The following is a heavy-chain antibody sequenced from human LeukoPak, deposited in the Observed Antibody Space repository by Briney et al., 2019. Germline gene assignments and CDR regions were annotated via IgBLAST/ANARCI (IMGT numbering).Heavy chain of an antibody. CDR3: AKDRSSGWYTTLDY. D-gene: IGHD6-19*01. J-gene: IGHJ4*02. Sequence: SGASLRLSCAASGFTFSSYAITWVRQAPGKGLEWVSAVSGSGGNTSYADSVKGRFTISRDNSKNTLYLQMNSLRAEDTAVYYCAKDRSSGWYTTLDYWGQGVLVTVSS. CDR1: GFTFSSYA. V-gene: IGHV3-23*01. CDR2: VSGSGGNT.